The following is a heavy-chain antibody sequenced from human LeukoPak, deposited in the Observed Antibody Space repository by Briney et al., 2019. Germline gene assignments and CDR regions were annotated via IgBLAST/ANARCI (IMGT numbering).Heavy chain of an antibody. Sequence: EASVKVSCKASGGTFSSYAISWVRQAPGQGLEWMGWISAYNGNTNYAQKLQGRVTMTTDTSTSIAYMELRSLRSDDTAVYYCARDRGSGWYVTIEGWFDPWGQGTLVTVSS. J-gene: IGHJ5*02. CDR2: ISAYNGNT. V-gene: IGHV1-18*01. CDR1: GGTFSSYA. D-gene: IGHD6-19*01. CDR3: ARDRGSGWYVTIEGWFDP.